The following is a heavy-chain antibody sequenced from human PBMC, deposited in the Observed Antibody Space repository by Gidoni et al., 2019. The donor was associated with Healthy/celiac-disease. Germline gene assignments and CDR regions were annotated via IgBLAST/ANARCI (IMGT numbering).Heavy chain of an antibody. D-gene: IGHD5-12*01. CDR2: NNAANGNT. J-gene: IGHJ4*02. CDR1: GYPFTSYA. CDR3: ARVGYSGYDEFDY. V-gene: IGHV1-3*01. Sequence: QVQLVQSGAEVKKPGASSKVSCKASGYPFTSYAMHWVRQAPGQRLEWMGWNNAANGNTKYSQKFQGRVTITRDTSASTAYMELSSLRSEDTAVYYCARVGYSGYDEFDYWGQGTLVTVSS.